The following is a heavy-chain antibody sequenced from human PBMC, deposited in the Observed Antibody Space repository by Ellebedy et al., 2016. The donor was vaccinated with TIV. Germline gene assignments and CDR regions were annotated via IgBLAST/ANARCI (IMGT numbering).Heavy chain of an antibody. CDR1: GFSVRSDY. CDR2: IYNDGTA. D-gene: IGHD2-15*01. J-gene: IGHJ4*02. V-gene: IGHV3-53*01. CDR3: TRGMGRSWSLYN. Sequence: PGGSLRLSCAASGFSVRSDYMTWVRQAPGKGLEWVSVIYNDGTAYYAGSVKGRFTISRDSSKNTLYLHMNNLGPEDTAVYHCTRGMGRSWSLYNWGQGTLVTVSS.